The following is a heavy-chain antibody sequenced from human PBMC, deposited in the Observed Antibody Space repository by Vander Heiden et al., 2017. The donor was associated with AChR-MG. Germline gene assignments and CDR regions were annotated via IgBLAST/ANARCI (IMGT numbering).Heavy chain of an antibody. V-gene: IGHV3-30*02. CDR1: GFTCSSYG. CDR3: AKDNKISSYGKYYFDY. Sequence: QVQLVESGGGVVQPGGSLRLSCAAAGFTCSSYGMHWVRQAPGKGLEWVAFIRYDGSNKYYADSVKGRFTISRDNSKNTLYLQMNSLRAEDTAVYYCAKDNKISSYGKYYFDYWGQGTLVTVSS. CDR2: IRYDGSNK. D-gene: IGHD5-18*01. J-gene: IGHJ4*02.